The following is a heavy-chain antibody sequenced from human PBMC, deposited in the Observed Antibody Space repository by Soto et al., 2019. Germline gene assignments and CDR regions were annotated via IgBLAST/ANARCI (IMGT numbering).Heavy chain of an antibody. Sequence: EVQLVESGGGFVQPGGSLTLSCAASGFTFSNYWMSWVRQAPGKGLEWVANIKEEGSEVKYVDSVKGRFTLSRDNSQISLYLQMSSVRAEDTAVYYCAPCCVSARCYRVLEIWGQGTLVTVSS. CDR2: IKEEGSEV. J-gene: IGHJ4*02. D-gene: IGHD2-2*01. CDR1: GFTFSNYW. CDR3: APCCVSARCYRVLEI. V-gene: IGHV3-7*01.